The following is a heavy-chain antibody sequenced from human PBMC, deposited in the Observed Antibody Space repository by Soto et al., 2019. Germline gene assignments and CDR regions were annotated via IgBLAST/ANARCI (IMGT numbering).Heavy chain of an antibody. CDR3: ASPCSGGSCYSGSLWDY. CDR1: GGSISSSSYY. Sequence: QLQLQESGPGLVKPSETPSLTCTVSGGSISSSSYYWGWIRQPPGKGLEWIGSIYYSGSTYYNPSLKSRVTISVDTSKNQFSLKLSSVTAADTAVYYCASPCSGGSCYSGSLWDYWGQGTLVTVSS. CDR2: IYYSGST. D-gene: IGHD2-15*01. V-gene: IGHV4-39*01. J-gene: IGHJ4*02.